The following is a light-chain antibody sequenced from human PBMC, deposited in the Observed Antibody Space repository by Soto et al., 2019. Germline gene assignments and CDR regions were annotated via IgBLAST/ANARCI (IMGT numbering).Light chain of an antibody. Sequence: DIQMTQSPSTLSASVGDRVTMTCRASQSISSWLAWYQQKPGKAPKLLIYDASSLESGVPSRFSGSGSGTEFTLTISSLQPDDFATYYCQQYNSYSRTWTFGQGTKV. CDR1: QSISSW. CDR3: QQYNSYSRTWT. J-gene: IGKJ1*01. V-gene: IGKV1-5*01. CDR2: DAS.